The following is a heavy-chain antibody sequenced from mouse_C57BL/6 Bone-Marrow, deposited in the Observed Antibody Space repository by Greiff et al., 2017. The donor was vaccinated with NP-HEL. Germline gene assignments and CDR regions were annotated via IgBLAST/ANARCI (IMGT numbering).Heavy chain of an antibody. J-gene: IGHJ3*01. CDR1: GFTFSDYY. CDR3: ARRDDYDAWFAY. D-gene: IGHD2-4*01. CDR2: ISNGGGST. V-gene: IGHV5-12*01. Sequence: EVKLVESGGGLVQPGGSLKLSCAASGFTFSDYYMYWVRQTPEKRLEWVAYISNGGGSTYYPDTVKGRSTISRDNPKNTLYLQMSRLKSEDTAMYYCARRDDYDAWFAYWGQGTLVTVSA.